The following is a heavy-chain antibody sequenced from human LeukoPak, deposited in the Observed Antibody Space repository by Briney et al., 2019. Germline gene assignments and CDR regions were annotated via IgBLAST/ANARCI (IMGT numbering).Heavy chain of an antibody. V-gene: IGHV3-30*18. CDR1: GFTFSSYG. J-gene: IGHJ5*02. Sequence: GSLRLSCAASGFTFSSYGMHWVRQAPGKGLEWVAVISYDGSNKYYADSVKGRFTISRDNSKNTLYLQMNSLRAEDTAVYYCAKAVTMIVVVKPSYNWFDPWGQGTLVTVSS. CDR3: AKAVTMIVVVKPSYNWFDP. CDR2: ISYDGSNK. D-gene: IGHD3-22*01.